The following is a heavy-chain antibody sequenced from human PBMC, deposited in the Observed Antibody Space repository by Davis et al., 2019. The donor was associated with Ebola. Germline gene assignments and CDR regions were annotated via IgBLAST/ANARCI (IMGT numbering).Heavy chain of an antibody. D-gene: IGHD1-26*01. Sequence: GESLKISCAASGFTFSSYAMSWVRQAPGKGLEWVSAISGSGGSTYYADSVKGRFTISRDNSKNMLYLQVNSLRAGDTAIYYCAKDLRSYSFGFDIWGQGTMVTVSS. J-gene: IGHJ3*02. CDR1: GFTFSSYA. V-gene: IGHV3-23*01. CDR3: AKDLRSYSFGFDI. CDR2: ISGSGGST.